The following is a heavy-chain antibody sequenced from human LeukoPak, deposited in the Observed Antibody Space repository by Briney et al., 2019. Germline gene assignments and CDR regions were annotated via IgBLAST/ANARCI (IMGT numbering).Heavy chain of an antibody. CDR1: GGSFSGFQ. V-gene: IGHV4-34*01. CDR2: INDSGST. CDR3: ARRSAYSSSSGVNY. Sequence: PSETLSLTCALYGGSFSGFQLTLIRQPPGKGLEWIGEINDSGSTNCNPYLKSRFTMSVDTSQNQFSLKLTSVTAADTAVYFCARRSAYSSSSGVNYWGQGTLVTVSS. J-gene: IGHJ4*02. D-gene: IGHD6-6*01.